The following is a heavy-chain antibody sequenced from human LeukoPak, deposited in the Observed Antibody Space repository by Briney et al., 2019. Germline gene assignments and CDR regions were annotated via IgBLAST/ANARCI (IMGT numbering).Heavy chain of an antibody. CDR2: INHSGST. J-gene: IGHJ5*02. CDR3: ARHNIHILPYYDFWSGYPRWFDP. Sequence: NPSETLSLTCAVYGGSFSGYYWSWIRQPPGKGLEWIGEINHSGSTNYNPSLKSRVTISVDTSKNQFSLKLSSVTAADTAVYYCARHNIHILPYYDFWSGYPRWFDPWGQGTLVTVSS. V-gene: IGHV4-34*01. D-gene: IGHD3-3*01. CDR1: GGSFSGYY.